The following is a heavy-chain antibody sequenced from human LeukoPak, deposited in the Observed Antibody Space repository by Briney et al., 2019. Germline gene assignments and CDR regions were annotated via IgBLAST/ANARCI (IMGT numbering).Heavy chain of an antibody. CDR1: GYSFTTYW. D-gene: IGHD4-17*01. CDR3: AGLGTFYGDYDAFDI. Sequence: GESLKISCKGSGYSFTTYWIGWVRQMPGKGLEWMGIIYPGDSDTRYSPSFQGQVTISIDKSISTAYLQWSSLKASDTAMYYCAGLGTFYGDYDAFDIWGQGTMVTVSS. CDR2: IYPGDSDT. V-gene: IGHV5-51*01. J-gene: IGHJ3*02.